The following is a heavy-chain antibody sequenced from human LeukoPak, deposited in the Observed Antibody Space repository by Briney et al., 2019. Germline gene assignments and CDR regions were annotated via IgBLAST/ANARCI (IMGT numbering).Heavy chain of an antibody. V-gene: IGHV3-23*01. CDR2: ISGSGGST. J-gene: IGHJ6*03. CDR3: AKYSSWGGNYYYYYMDV. CDR1: GFRFSSYA. D-gene: IGHD6-13*01. Sequence: GGSLRLSCAASGFRFSSYAMSWVRQAPGEGLEWVSAISGSGGSTYYADSVKGRFTISRDNSKNTLYLQMNSLRAEDTAVYYCAKYSSWGGNYYYYYMDVWGKGTTVTVSS.